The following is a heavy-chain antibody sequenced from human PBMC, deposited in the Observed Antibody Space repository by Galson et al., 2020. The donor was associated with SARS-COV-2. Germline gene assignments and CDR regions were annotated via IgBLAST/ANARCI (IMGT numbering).Heavy chain of an antibody. D-gene: IGHD6-25*01. V-gene: IGHV4-61*02. Sequence: SETLSLTCTVSGGSISSGNYYWTWIRPPAGKGLEWIGRIYTSGSTNYNPSLKSRVTISVDTSKNQFSLKVNSVTAADTAVYYCARGAATAFDYWGQGALVTVSS. CDR1: GGSISSGNYY. CDR3: ARGAATAFDY. J-gene: IGHJ4*02. CDR2: IYTSGST.